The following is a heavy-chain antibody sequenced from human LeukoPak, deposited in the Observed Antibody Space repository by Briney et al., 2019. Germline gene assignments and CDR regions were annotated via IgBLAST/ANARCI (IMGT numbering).Heavy chain of an antibody. CDR3: ARDAYYYDSSGYPTFGYMDV. J-gene: IGHJ6*03. CDR2: INPNSGGT. D-gene: IGHD3-22*01. CDR1: GYTFTGYY. V-gene: IGHV1-2*02. Sequence: ASVKVSCKASGYTFTGYYMHWVRQAPGQGLEWMGWINPNSGGTNYAQKFQGRVTMTRDTSISTAYMELSRLRSDDTAVYYCARDAYYYDSSGYPTFGYMDVWGKGTTVTISS.